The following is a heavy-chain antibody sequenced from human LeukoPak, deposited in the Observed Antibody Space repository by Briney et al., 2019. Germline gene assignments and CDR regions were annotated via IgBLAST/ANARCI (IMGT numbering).Heavy chain of an antibody. J-gene: IGHJ5*02. V-gene: IGHV1-18*01. Sequence: ASVKVSCKASGYTFTSYGISCLRQAPGQELEWMGWISAYNGNTHYAQKLQRSVTMTTDTSTSTAYMELRSLRSDDTAVYYCARVIVVVPAAIRVSGTSSWFDPWGQGTLVTVSS. D-gene: IGHD2-2*01. CDR1: GYTFTSYG. CDR3: ARVIVVVPAAIRVSGTSSWFDP. CDR2: ISAYNGNT.